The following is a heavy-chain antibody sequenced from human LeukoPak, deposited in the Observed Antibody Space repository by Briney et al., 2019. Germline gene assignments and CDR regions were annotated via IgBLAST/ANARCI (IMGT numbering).Heavy chain of an antibody. V-gene: IGHV4-59*08. D-gene: IGHD4-23*01. CDR1: GGSRSSYY. CDR3: ARAVGYFDY. Sequence: SETLSLTCTVSGGSRSSYYWSWIRQPPGKGLEWIGYIYYSGSTNYNPSLKSRVTISVDTSKNQFSLKLSSVTAADTAVYYCARAVGYFDYWGQGTLVTVSS. CDR2: IYYSGST. J-gene: IGHJ4*02.